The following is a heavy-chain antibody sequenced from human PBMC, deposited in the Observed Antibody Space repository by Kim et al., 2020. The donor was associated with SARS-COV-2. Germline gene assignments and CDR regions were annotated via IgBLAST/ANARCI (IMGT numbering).Heavy chain of an antibody. Sequence: GGSLRLSCAASGFTFSSYGMHWVRQAPGKGLEWVAVIYYDGSNKYYADSVKGRFTISRDNSKNTLYLQMNSLRAEDTAVYYCASDPHLNIVVVLAATGVGNYFVYWGQGTLVTVSS. CDR1: GFTFSSYG. CDR3: ASDPHLNIVVVLAATGVGNYFVY. J-gene: IGHJ4*02. D-gene: IGHD2-2*01. CDR2: IYYDGSNK. V-gene: IGHV3-33*08.